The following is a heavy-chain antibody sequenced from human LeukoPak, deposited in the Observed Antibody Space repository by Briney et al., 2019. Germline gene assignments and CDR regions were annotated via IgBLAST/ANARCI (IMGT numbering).Heavy chain of an antibody. J-gene: IGHJ3*02. CDR3: ARDLIGKQWLVLAFDI. CDR2: IYYSGST. CDR1: GGSISSYY. V-gene: IGHV4-59*12. D-gene: IGHD6-19*01. Sequence: SETLSLTCTVSGGSISSYYWSWIRQPPGKGLEWIGYIYYSGSTNYNPSLKSRVTISVDTSKNQFSLKLSSVTAADTAVYYCARDLIGKQWLVLAFDIWGQGTMVTVSS.